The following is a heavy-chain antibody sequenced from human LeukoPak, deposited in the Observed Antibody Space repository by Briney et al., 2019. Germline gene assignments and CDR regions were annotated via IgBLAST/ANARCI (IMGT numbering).Heavy chain of an antibody. CDR3: ARVGYNSPVRY. CDR1: GGSISGSSYY. CDR2: IYYSGST. D-gene: IGHD5-24*01. J-gene: IGHJ4*02. V-gene: IGHV4-39*07. Sequence: SETLSLTCTVSGGSISGSSYYWGWIRQPPGKGLEWIGSIYYSGSTYYNPSLKSRVTISVDTSKNQFSLKLSSVTAADTAVYYCARVGYNSPVRYWGQGTLVTVSS.